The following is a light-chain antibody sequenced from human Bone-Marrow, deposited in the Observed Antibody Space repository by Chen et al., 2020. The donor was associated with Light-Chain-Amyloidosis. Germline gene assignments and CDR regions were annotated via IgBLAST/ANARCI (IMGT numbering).Light chain of an antibody. Sequence: NFMLTQPHTVSESPGETVIISCTRSSGSIATNYVQWYQQRPGSSPTTVIYEDDQRPSGVPDRFSGSIDRSSNYASLTISGLKTEDEADYYCQSYQGSSQGVFGGGTKLTVL. J-gene: IGLJ3*02. V-gene: IGLV6-57*01. CDR3: QSYQGSSQGV. CDR2: EDD. CDR1: SGSIATNY.